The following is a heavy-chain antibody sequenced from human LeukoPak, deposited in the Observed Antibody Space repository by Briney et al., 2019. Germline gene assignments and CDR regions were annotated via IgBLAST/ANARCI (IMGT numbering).Heavy chain of an antibody. Sequence: GGSLRLSCAASGSTFNIYTMSWVRQAPGKGLEWVSIISDNGGSTYYADSVKGRFTISRDNSKNTLYLQMNSLRAEDTAIYYCAKSRGIYDNSGWRTFDYWGQGTLVTVSS. CDR1: GSTFNIYT. V-gene: IGHV3-23*01. CDR3: AKSRGIYDNSGWRTFDY. D-gene: IGHD6-19*01. CDR2: ISDNGGST. J-gene: IGHJ4*02.